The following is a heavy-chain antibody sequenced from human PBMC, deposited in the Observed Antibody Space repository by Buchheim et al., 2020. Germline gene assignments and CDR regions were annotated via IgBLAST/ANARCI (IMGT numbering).Heavy chain of an antibody. V-gene: IGHV3-30*18. CDR1: GFTFSSYG. CDR2: ISYDGSNK. CDR3: AKSSSSAKWDWFDP. J-gene: IGHJ5*02. D-gene: IGHD6-6*01. Sequence: QVQLVESGGGVVQPGRSLRLSCAASGFTFSSYGMHWVRQAPGKGLEWVAVISYDGSNKYYADSVKGRFTISRDNSKNTLYLQMNSLIADDTAVYYCAKSSSSAKWDWFDPGGQGTL.